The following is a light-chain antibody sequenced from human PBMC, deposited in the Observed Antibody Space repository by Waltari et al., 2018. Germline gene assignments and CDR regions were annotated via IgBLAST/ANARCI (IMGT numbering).Light chain of an antibody. CDR2: GAS. Sequence: EIVMTQSPVTLSVSPGERATLSCRASLSVNTDLAWYQQKPGQAPRLLIYGASSRATGIPARFSGSGSGTEFTLTISSLQSEDFAVYYCQQYNNWPPLTFGGGTKVEIK. CDR3: QQYNNWPPLT. J-gene: IGKJ4*01. CDR1: LSVNTD. V-gene: IGKV3-15*01.